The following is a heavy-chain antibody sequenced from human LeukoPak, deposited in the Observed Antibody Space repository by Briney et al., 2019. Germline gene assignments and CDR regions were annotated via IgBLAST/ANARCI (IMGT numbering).Heavy chain of an antibody. J-gene: IGHJ3*02. V-gene: IGHV1-69*13. CDR1: GGTFSSYA. CDR2: IIPIFGTA. D-gene: IGHD2-15*01. Sequence: GASVKVSCKASGGTFSSYAISWVRQAPGQGLKWMGGIIPIFGTANYAQKFQGRVTITADESTSTAYMELSSLRSEDTAVYYCAREDCSGGSCSSDAFDIWGQGTMVTVSS. CDR3: AREDCSGGSCSSDAFDI.